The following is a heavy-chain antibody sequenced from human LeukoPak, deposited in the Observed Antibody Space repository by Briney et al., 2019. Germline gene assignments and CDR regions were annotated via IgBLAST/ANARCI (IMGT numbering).Heavy chain of an antibody. V-gene: IGHV3-49*04. Sequence: PGGSLRLSCTASGFTFGDQGMGWVRQAPEKGLEWVGFIRRKVYGGTTEYAASVRGRFSISRNDSKSIAYLEMNSLKTEDTAVYYCTRDKDWSYDYWGQGTLVTVSS. CDR1: GFTFGDQG. J-gene: IGHJ4*02. D-gene: IGHD3/OR15-3a*01. CDR3: TRDKDWSYDY. CDR2: IRRKVYGGTT.